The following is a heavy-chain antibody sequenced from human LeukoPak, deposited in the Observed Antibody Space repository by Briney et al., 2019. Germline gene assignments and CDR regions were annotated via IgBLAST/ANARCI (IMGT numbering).Heavy chain of an antibody. Sequence: ASVKVSCKASGGTFSSYAISWVRQAPGQGLEWMGRIIPILGIANYAQKFQGRVTITADKSTSTAYMELSSLRSEDTAVYYCARDSIQLQDIDYWGQGTLVTVSS. CDR2: IIPILGIA. J-gene: IGHJ4*02. V-gene: IGHV1-69*04. CDR1: GGTFSSYA. D-gene: IGHD5-18*01. CDR3: ARDSIQLQDIDY.